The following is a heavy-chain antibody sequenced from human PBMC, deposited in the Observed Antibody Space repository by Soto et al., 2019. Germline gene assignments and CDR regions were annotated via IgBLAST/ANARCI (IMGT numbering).Heavy chain of an antibody. V-gene: IGHV3-7*01. CDR3: AREGGLDWDDCSGGSCDGFDY. D-gene: IGHD2-15*01. CDR2: IKQDGSEK. Sequence: GGSLRLSCAASGFTFSSYWMSWVRQAPGKGLEWVANIKQDGSEKYYVDSVKGRFTISRDNAKNSLYLQMNSLRAEDTAVYYCAREGGLDWDDCSGGSCDGFDYWGQGTLVTVSS. J-gene: IGHJ4*02. CDR1: GFTFSSYW.